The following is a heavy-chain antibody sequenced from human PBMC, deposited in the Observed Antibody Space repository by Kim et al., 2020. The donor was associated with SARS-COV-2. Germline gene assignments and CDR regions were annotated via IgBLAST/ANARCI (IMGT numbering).Heavy chain of an antibody. CDR2: IYYSGST. CDR1: GGSISSYY. Sequence: SETLSLTCTVSGGSISSYYWSWIRQPPGKGLEWIGYIYYSGSTNYNPSLKSRVTISVDTSKNQFSLKLSSVTAADTAVYYCARAEGGYSYGYYYYGMDVWGQGTTVTVSS. D-gene: IGHD5-18*01. V-gene: IGHV4-59*13. J-gene: IGHJ6*02. CDR3: ARAEGGYSYGYYYYGMDV.